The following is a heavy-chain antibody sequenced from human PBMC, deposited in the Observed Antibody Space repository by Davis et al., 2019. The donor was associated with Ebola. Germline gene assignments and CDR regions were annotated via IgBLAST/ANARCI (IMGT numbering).Heavy chain of an antibody. J-gene: IGHJ4*02. Sequence: SETLSLTCTVSGGSISSSSYYWGWIRQPPGKGLEWIGEIYHSGSTYYNPSLKSRVTISVDTSKNQFSLKVSSVTAADTAVYYCARAGVGATFFDSWGQGTLVTVSS. CDR3: ARAGVGATFFDS. D-gene: IGHD1-26*01. V-gene: IGHV4-39*07. CDR2: IYHSGST. CDR1: GGSISSSSYY.